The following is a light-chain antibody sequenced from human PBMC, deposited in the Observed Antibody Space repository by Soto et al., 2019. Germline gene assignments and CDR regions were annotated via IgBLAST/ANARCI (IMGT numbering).Light chain of an antibody. CDR3: QQYNNWPPLT. V-gene: IGKV3-15*01. CDR1: QSVSSN. Sequence: EIVMTQPPATLSVSPGERATLSCRASQSVSSNLAWYQQKPGQAPRLLIYGASTRATGIPARFSGSGSGTEFTLTISSLQSEDFAAYYCQQYNNWPPLTFGGGTKVEIK. J-gene: IGKJ4*01. CDR2: GAS.